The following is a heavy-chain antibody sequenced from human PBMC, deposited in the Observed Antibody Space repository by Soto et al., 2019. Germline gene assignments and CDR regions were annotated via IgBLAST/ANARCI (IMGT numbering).Heavy chain of an antibody. CDR2: INHSGST. J-gene: IGHJ4*02. Sequence: SGTLSLTCAVYGGSFSGYYWSWIRQPPGKGLEWIGEINHSGSTNYNPSLKSRVTISVDTSKNQFSLKLSSVTAADTAVYYCARGSVHDYWGQGPLVTVSS. CDR3: ARGSVHDY. V-gene: IGHV4-34*01. D-gene: IGHD3-10*02. CDR1: GGSFSGYY.